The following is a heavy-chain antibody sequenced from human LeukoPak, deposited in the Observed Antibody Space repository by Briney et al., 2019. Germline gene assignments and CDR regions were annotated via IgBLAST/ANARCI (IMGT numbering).Heavy chain of an antibody. D-gene: IGHD3-22*01. CDR2: ISGSSSYK. J-gene: IGHJ4*02. CDR3: ARDFYDTSGYYYDY. CDR1: GFTFSRYS. V-gene: IGHV3-21*01. Sequence: PGGSLRLSCAAPGFTFSRYSMNWVRQAPGKGLEWVSSISGSSSYKYYADSVKGRFTISRDNAKNSLYLQMNSLRAEDTAVYYCARDFYDTSGYYYDYWGQGTLVTVSS.